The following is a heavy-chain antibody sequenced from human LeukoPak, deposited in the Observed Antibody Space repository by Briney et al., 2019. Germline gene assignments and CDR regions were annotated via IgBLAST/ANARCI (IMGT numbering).Heavy chain of an antibody. CDR3: ARDYYGSGSLYYFDY. V-gene: IGHV4-4*07. D-gene: IGHD3-10*01. Sequence: SETLSLTCTVSGGSISSYYWSWIRQPAGKGLEWIGRIYTSGSTNYNPSLKSLVTISVDKSKNQFSLKLSSVTAADTAVYYCARDYYGSGSLYYFDYWGQGTLVTVSS. CDR2: IYTSGST. J-gene: IGHJ4*02. CDR1: GGSISSYY.